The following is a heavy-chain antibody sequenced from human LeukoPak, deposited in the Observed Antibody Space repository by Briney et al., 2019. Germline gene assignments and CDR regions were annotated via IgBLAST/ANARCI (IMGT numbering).Heavy chain of an antibody. D-gene: IGHD3-9*01. V-gene: IGHV4-59*01. Sequence: SETLSLTCTVSGGSISNYYWSWIRQPPGKGLEWIGHIYYSGSTNYNPSLKSRVTISVDTSKNQFSLKLSSVTAADTAVYYCAGQRTGYSPFDYWGQGTLVTVSS. CDR3: AGQRTGYSPFDY. CDR2: IYYSGST. J-gene: IGHJ4*02. CDR1: GGSISNYY.